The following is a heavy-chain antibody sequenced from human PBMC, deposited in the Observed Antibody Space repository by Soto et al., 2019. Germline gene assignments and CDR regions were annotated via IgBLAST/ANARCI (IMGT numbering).Heavy chain of an antibody. Sequence: QVQLVESGGGVVQPGRSLRLSCAASGFTFSSYAMHWVRQAPGKGLEWVAVISYDGSNKYYADSVKGRFTISRDNSKNTLYLQMNSLRAEDTAVYYCARDLVYYGSGSYYYYYYGMDVWGQGTTVTVSS. CDR3: ARDLVYYGSGSYYYYYYGMDV. J-gene: IGHJ6*02. V-gene: IGHV3-30-3*01. CDR2: ISYDGSNK. D-gene: IGHD3-10*01. CDR1: GFTFSSYA.